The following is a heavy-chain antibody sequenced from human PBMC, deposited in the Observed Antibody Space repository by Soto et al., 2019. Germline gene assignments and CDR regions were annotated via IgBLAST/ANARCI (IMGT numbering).Heavy chain of an antibody. D-gene: IGHD6-19*01. V-gene: IGHV1-18*04. CDR3: AGRAVAGLTVFDP. J-gene: IGHJ5*02. Sequence: GASVKVSCKASGYTFTGYYMHWVRQAPGQGLEWMGWISAYNGNTNYAQKLQGRVTMTRDASTSTVYMELSSLRSEDTAVYYCAGRAVAGLTVFDPWGQGTLVTVSS. CDR2: ISAYNGNT. CDR1: GYTFTGYY.